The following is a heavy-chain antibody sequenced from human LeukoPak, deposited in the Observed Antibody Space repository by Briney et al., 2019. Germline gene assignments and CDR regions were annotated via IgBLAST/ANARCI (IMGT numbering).Heavy chain of an antibody. J-gene: IGHJ5*02. CDR2: INPSGGST. CDR3: ARNYYEGPNWFDP. V-gene: IGHV1-46*01. CDR1: GYTFTSYY. D-gene: IGHD3-22*01. Sequence: ASVKVSCKASGYTFTSYYMHWVRQAPGQGLEWMGIINPSGGSTSYAQKFQGRVTITRDMSTSTVYMELSSLRSEDTAVYYCARNYYEGPNWFDPWGQGTLVTVSS.